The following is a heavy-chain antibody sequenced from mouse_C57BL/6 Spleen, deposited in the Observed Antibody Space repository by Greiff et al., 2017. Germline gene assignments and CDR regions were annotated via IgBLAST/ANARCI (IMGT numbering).Heavy chain of an antibody. J-gene: IGHJ2*01. CDR1: GYTFTSYW. Sequence: QVHVKQPGAELVKPGASVKMSCKASGYTFTSYWITWVKQRPGQGLEWIGDIYPGSGSTNYNEKFKSKATLTVDTSSSTAYMQLSSLTSEDSAVYYSARSIYDGYCADYWGQGTTLTVSS. CDR3: ARSIYDGYCADY. D-gene: IGHD2-3*01. CDR2: IYPGSGST. V-gene: IGHV1-55*01.